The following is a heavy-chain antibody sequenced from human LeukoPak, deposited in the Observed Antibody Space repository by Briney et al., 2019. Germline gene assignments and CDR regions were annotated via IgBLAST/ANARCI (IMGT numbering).Heavy chain of an antibody. CDR2: ISSSDSTI. V-gene: IGHV3-11*01. J-gene: IGHJ4*02. CDR3: ARGSYYDFWSGYHNYFDY. Sequence: GGSLRLSCAASGFTFSDYYMSWIRQAPGKGLEWVSYISSSDSTIYYADSVKGRFTISRDNAKNSLYLQMNSLRAEDTAVYYCARGSYYDFWSGYHNYFDYWGQGTLVTVSS. CDR1: GFTFSDYY. D-gene: IGHD3-3*01.